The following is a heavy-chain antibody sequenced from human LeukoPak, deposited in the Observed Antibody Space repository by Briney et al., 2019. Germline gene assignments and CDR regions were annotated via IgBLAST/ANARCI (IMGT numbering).Heavy chain of an antibody. V-gene: IGHV3-11*04. Sequence: PGGSLRLSCAASGFTFSDYYMSWIRQAPGKGLEWVSYISSSGSTIYYADSVKGRFTISRDNAKNSLYLQMNSLRAEDTAVYYCAGEARYSSGWHDYWGQGTLVTVSS. J-gene: IGHJ4*02. CDR1: GFTFSDYY. D-gene: IGHD6-19*01. CDR2: ISSSGSTI. CDR3: AGEARYSSGWHDY.